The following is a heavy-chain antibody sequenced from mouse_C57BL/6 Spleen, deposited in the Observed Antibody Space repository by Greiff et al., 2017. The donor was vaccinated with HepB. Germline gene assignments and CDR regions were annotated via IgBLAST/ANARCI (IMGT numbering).Heavy chain of an antibody. Sequence: VQLQQSGPELVKPGASVKISCKASGYSFTGYYMNWVKQSPEKSLEWIGEINPSTGGTTYNQKFKAKATLTVDKSSSTAYMQLKSLTSEDSAVYYCARGGWPAWFAYWGQVTLVTVSA. CDR2: INPSTGGT. CDR1: GYSFTGYY. D-gene: IGHD2-3*01. V-gene: IGHV1-42*01. CDR3: ARGGWPAWFAY. J-gene: IGHJ3*01.